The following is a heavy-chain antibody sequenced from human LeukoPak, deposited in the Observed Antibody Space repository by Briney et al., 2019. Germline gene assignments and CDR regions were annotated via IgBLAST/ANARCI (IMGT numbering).Heavy chain of an antibody. CDR2: IIPIFGTA. CDR1: GGTSSSYA. D-gene: IGHD4-17*01. V-gene: IGHV1-69*05. CDR3: ASSTQTVTTIDY. Sequence: SVEVSCKASGGTSSSYAISGVRQAPGQGLEWMGGIIPIFGTANYAQKFQGRVTIATDESTSTAYMELSSLRSEDTAVYYCASSTQTVTTIDYWGQGPLVTVSA. J-gene: IGHJ4*02.